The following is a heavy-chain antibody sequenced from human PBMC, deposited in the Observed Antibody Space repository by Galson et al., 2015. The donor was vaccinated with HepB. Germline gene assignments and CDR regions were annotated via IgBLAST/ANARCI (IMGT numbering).Heavy chain of an antibody. CDR1: GFTFSSYG. J-gene: IGHJ5*02. Sequence: SLRLSCAASGFTFSSYGMHWVRQAPGKGLEWVAVIWYDGSNKYYADSVKGRFTISRDNSKNTLYLQMNSLRAEDTAVYYCARDRGLWFGELFGWFDPWGQGTLVTVSS. D-gene: IGHD3-10*01. CDR2: IWYDGSNK. CDR3: ARDRGLWFGELFGWFDP. V-gene: IGHV3-33*01.